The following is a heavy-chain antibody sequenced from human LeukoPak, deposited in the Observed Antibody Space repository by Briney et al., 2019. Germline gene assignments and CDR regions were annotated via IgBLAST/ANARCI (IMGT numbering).Heavy chain of an antibody. CDR1: GYTFTGYY. J-gene: IGHJ1*01. V-gene: IGHV1-2*02. D-gene: IGHD2-15*01. CDR3: AGDRVECGGSCYQEYFQH. CDR2: INPNSGGT. Sequence: ASVKVSCKASGYTFTGYYMHWVRRAPGQGLEWMGWINPNSGGTNYAQKFQGRVTMTRDTSISTAYMELSRLRSDDTAVYYCAGDRVECGGSCYQEYFQHWGQGTLVTVSS.